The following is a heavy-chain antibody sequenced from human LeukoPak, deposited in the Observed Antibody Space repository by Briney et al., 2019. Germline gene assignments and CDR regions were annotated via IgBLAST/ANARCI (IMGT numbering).Heavy chain of an antibody. CDR1: GFTVNNNY. J-gene: IGHJ6*02. CDR2: IYGGGST. V-gene: IGHV3-53*01. CDR3: ARDRGEPWYYYYAMDV. Sequence: PGGSLRLSCAASGFTVNNNYMSWVRQAPGKGLEWVSVIYGGGSTYYADSVKGQFTISRDNSRNTLYPQMNILRDEDTAVYYCARDRGEPWYYYYAMDVWGQGTTVTVSS.